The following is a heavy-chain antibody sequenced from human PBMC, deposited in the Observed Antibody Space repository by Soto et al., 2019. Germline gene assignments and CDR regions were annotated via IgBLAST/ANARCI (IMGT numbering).Heavy chain of an antibody. V-gene: IGHV3-33*01. CDR1: GFTFSSYG. CDR3: ARGGIALYYFDY. CDR2: IWYDGSNK. D-gene: IGHD6-13*01. Sequence: PGGSLRLSCAASGFTFSSYGMHWVRQAPGKGLEWVAVIWYDGSNKYYADSVKGRFTISRDNSKNTLYLQMNSLRAEDTAVYYCARGGIALYYFDYWGQGTLVTVSS. J-gene: IGHJ4*02.